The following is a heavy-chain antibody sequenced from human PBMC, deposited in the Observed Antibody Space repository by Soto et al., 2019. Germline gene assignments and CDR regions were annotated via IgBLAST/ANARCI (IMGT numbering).Heavy chain of an antibody. CDR1: GFTFSSYG. Sequence: GGSLRLSCAASGFTFSSYGMHWVRQAPGKGLEWVAVISYDGSNKYYADSVKGRFTISRDNSKNTLYLQMNSLRAEDTAVYYCAKDQGGAVAGYYYYGMDVWGQGTTVTVSS. D-gene: IGHD6-19*01. J-gene: IGHJ6*02. CDR2: ISYDGSNK. V-gene: IGHV3-30*18. CDR3: AKDQGGAVAGYYYYGMDV.